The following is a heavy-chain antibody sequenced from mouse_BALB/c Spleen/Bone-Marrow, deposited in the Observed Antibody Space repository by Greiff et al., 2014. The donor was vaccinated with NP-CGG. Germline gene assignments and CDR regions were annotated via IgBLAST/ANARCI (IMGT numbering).Heavy chain of an antibody. CDR2: INPYNGGT. J-gene: IGHJ2*01. CDR3: ARADYYFDY. V-gene: IGHV1-26*01. CDR1: GFSFTGYT. Sequence: LKQSGASMKISCKASGFSFTGYTMNWVKQSHGKNLEWIGLINPYNGGTSYNLKFKGKATLTVDKSFSTAYMELLSLTSEDSAVYYCARADYYFDYWGQGTTLTVSS.